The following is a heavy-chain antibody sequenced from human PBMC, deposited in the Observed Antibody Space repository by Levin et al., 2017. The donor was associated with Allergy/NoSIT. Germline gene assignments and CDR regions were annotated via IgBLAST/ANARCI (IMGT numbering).Heavy chain of an antibody. J-gene: IGHJ4*02. CDR3: TTGGSQHFDY. CDR2: INSDGRGT. Sequence: GESLKISCAASGLDFSRSWMHWVRQVPGKGLACVSFINSDGRGTTYADSVKGRFIISRDNAKNMVYLQMNSLRDEDTAVYYCTTGGSQHFDYWGQGTLVTVSS. CDR1: GLDFSRSW. D-gene: IGHD1-26*01. V-gene: IGHV3-74*01.